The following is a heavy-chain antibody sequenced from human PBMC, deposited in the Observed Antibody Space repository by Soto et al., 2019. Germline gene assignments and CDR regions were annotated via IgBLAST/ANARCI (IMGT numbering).Heavy chain of an antibody. V-gene: IGHV3-21*01. CDR2: ISSSSSYI. J-gene: IGHJ4*02. CDR1: GFTFSSYS. CDR3: ARDFGEMATHYDY. Sequence: GGSLRLSCAASGFTFSSYSMNWVRQAPGKGLEWVSSISSSSSYIYYADSVKGRFTISRDNAKNSLYLQMNSLRAEDTAVYYCARDFGEMATHYDYWGQGTLVTVSS. D-gene: IGHD5-12*01.